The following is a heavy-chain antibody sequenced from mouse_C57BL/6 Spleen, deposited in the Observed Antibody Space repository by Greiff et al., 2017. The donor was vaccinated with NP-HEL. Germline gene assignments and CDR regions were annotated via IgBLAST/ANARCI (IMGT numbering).Heavy chain of an antibody. Sequence: EVQLVESVAELVRPGASVKLSCTASGFTFNNYYMHWVKQRPEQGLEWIGRIDPANGNTKYTAKFQGKATITADTSSNTAYMQLSSLTSEDSAIYYCARITAVADYWGQGTTLTVSS. V-gene: IGHV14-3*01. D-gene: IGHD1-1*01. J-gene: IGHJ2*01. CDR3: ARITAVADY. CDR2: IDPANGNT. CDR1: GFTFNNYY.